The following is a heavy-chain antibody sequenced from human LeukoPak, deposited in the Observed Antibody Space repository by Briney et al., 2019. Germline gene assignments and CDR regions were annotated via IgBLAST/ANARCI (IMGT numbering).Heavy chain of an antibody. CDR3: ARGYCSSTTCYNAFDI. Sequence: GGSLRLSCAASGFTFSNYWMYWVRQAPGKGLVWVSRINNDASTTTYADSVKGRFSISRDNAKTTLYLQMNSLRAEDTAVYYCARGYCSSTTCYNAFDIRGQGTMVTVSS. J-gene: IGHJ3*02. V-gene: IGHV3-74*01. CDR2: INNDASTT. CDR1: GFTFSNYW. D-gene: IGHD2-2*02.